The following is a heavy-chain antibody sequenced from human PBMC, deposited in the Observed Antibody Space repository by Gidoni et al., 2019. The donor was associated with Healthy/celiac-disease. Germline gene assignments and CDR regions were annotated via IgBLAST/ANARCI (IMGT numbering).Heavy chain of an antibody. V-gene: IGHV3-9*01. D-gene: IGHD3-22*01. Sequence: EVQLVESGGGLVQPGRSLRLSCAASGFTFDDYAMHWVRQAPGKGLEWVSGISWNSGSIGYADSVKGRFTISRDNAKNSLYLQMNSLRAEDTALYYCAKDYYDSSGYVFDYWGQGTLVTVSS. J-gene: IGHJ4*02. CDR2: ISWNSGSI. CDR3: AKDYYDSSGYVFDY. CDR1: GFTFDDYA.